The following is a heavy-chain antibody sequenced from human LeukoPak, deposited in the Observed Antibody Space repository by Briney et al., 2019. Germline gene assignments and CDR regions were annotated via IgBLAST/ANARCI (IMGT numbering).Heavy chain of an antibody. Sequence: ASVKVSCKASGYTFIGYFIHWMRQAPGQGLEWMGWINPNSGVTNYARKFQGRVTMTRDTSIGTAYMELSGLGSDDTAIYYCAKGAGGFSYYNWFDPWGQGTLVTVSS. D-gene: IGHD5-18*01. CDR2: INPNSGVT. CDR3: AKGAGGFSYYNWFDP. V-gene: IGHV1-2*02. J-gene: IGHJ5*02. CDR1: GYTFIGYF.